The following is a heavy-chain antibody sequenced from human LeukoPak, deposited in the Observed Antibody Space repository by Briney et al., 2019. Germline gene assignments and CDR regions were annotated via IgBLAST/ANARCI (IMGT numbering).Heavy chain of an antibody. V-gene: IGHV5-51*01. Sequence: GASLKISCKGSGYSVTSYWIAWVRPMPGQGLEWMGIIYPGDSDTRYSPSFQGQVTISADKSISTAYLQWSSLKASDTAMYYCARRNYGEFDYWGQGTLVTVSS. CDR3: ARRNYGEFDY. D-gene: IGHD4-17*01. CDR1: GYSVTSYW. CDR2: IYPGDSDT. J-gene: IGHJ4*02.